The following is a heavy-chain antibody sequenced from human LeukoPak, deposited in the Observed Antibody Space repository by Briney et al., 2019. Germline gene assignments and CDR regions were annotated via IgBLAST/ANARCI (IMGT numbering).Heavy chain of an antibody. J-gene: IGHJ4*02. CDR2: ITSTSSAT. CDR3: ARAIASYGDSAY. D-gene: IGHD5-18*01. V-gene: IGHV3-48*04. CDR1: GFKFSSFS. Sequence: GGSLRLSCAASGFKFSSFSMGWVRQAPGKGLEWLSYITSTSSATYYADSLQGRFTISRDNAKNSLYLQINGLRADDTAVYYCARAIASYGDSAYWGQGTLVNVSS.